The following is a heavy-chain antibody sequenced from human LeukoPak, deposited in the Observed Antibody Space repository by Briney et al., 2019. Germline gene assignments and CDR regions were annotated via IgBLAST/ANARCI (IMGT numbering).Heavy chain of an antibody. J-gene: IGHJ4*02. V-gene: IGHV4-39*07. D-gene: IGHD3-10*01. CDR2: IYYGGST. CDR3: ARVPLGGYFDY. CDR1: GGSVSSSHY. Sequence: SETLSLTCTVSGGSVSSSHYWGWIRQPPGKGLEWIGSIYYGGSTYYNASLRSRVTTSVDTSKNQFSLKLSSVTAADTAVYYCARVPLGGYFDYWGQGTLVTVSS.